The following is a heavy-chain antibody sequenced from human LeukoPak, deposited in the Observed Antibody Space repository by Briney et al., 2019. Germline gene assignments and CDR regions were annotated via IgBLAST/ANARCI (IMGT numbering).Heavy chain of an antibody. V-gene: IGHV1-24*01. Sequence: ASVTVSCKVSGYTLTELSMHWVRQAPGKGLEWMGGFDPEDGETIYAQKFQGRVTMTEDTSTDTAYMELSSLRSEDTAVYYCATVVQDYDILTGSPRHHYGMDVWGQGTTVTVSS. CDR3: ATVVQDYDILTGSPRHHYGMDV. J-gene: IGHJ6*02. CDR1: GYTLTELS. D-gene: IGHD3-9*01. CDR2: FDPEDGET.